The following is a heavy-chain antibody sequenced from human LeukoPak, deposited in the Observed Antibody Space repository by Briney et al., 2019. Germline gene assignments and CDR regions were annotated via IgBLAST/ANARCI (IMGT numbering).Heavy chain of an antibody. CDR1: GFSFSDYS. CDR2: IGGRTTDI. CDR3: ARDSPSGGFDS. J-gene: IGHJ4*02. V-gene: IGHV3-21*05. D-gene: IGHD6-19*01. Sequence: GGSLRLSCAASGFSFSDYSMNWVRQAPGKGLEWVSYIGGRTTDIKYSDSVKGRFTISRDNAKNSLYLQMNSLRAEDTAVYYCARDSPSGGFDSWGQGALVTVSS.